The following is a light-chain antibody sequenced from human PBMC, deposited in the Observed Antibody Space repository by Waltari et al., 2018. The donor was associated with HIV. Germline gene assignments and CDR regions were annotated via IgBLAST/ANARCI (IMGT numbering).Light chain of an antibody. CDR1: RSNIGSNS. CDR2: GND. J-gene: IGLJ2*01. Sequence: QSVLIQPPSASGTPGLRVTISCSGRRSNIGSNSVNWYQQFPGTAPKLLIYGNDRRPSGVPDRFSGSKSGTSASLVINGLQPEDEADYYCSAWDDNLNALFGGGTKLTVL. V-gene: IGLV1-44*01. CDR3: SAWDDNLNAL.